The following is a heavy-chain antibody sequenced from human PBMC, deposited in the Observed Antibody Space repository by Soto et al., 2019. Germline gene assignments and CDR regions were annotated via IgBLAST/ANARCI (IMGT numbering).Heavy chain of an antibody. J-gene: IGHJ5*02. CDR2: ISGSGGST. CDR1: GFTFSSYA. CDR3: ACDTYRCYDDSDWLDL. Sequence: GGSLRLSCAASGFTFSSYAMSWVSQAPGKGLEWVSAISGSGGSTYYADSVKGRFTISRDNSKNTLYLQMNRLRAEDTAVYYCACDTYRCYDDSDWLDLWGQGTLVTVSS. D-gene: IGHD5-12*01. V-gene: IGHV3-23*01.